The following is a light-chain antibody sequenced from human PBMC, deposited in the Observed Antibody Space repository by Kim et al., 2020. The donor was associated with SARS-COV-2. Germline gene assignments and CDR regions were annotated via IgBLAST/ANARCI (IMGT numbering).Light chain of an antibody. Sequence: SSELTQDPAVSEALGQTVRITCQGDSLRSYYASWYQQKPGQAPLLVIYDKNNRPSGIPDRFSGSSSGNTASLTITGAQAEDEADYYCNSRESGVNHVVFG. V-gene: IGLV3-19*01. CDR3: NSRESGVNHVV. CDR1: SLRSYY. J-gene: IGLJ3*02. CDR2: DKN.